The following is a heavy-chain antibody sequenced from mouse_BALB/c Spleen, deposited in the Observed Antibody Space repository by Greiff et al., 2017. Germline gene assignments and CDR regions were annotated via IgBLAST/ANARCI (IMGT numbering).Heavy chain of an antibody. CDR1: GFAFSSYD. CDR2: ISSGGGST. Sequence: EVQRVESGGGLVKPGGSLKLSCAASGFAFSSYDMSWVRQTPEKRLEWVAYISSGGGSTYYPDTVKGRFTISRDNAKNTLYLQMSSLKSEDTAMYYCARPHSYWGQGTLVTVSA. J-gene: IGHJ3*01. V-gene: IGHV5-12-1*01. CDR3: ARPHSY.